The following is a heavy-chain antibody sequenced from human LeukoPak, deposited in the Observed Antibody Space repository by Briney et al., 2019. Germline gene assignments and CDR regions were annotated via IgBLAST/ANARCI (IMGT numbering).Heavy chain of an antibody. J-gene: IGHJ4*02. V-gene: IGHV1-8*01. CDR2: MNPNSGNT. Sequence: ASVKVSCKASGYTFTDYDINWVRQATGQGLEWMGWMNPNSGNTGYTQKFQGRVTMTRNTSISTASVELRSLRSDDTAVYYCARVRAGATRDFDYWGQGTLVTVSS. D-gene: IGHD1-26*01. CDR1: GYTFTDYD. CDR3: ARVRAGATRDFDY.